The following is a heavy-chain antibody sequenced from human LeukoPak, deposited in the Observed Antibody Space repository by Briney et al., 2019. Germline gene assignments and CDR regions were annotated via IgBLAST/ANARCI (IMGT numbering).Heavy chain of an antibody. D-gene: IGHD3/OR15-3a*01. J-gene: IGHJ4*02. V-gene: IGHV4-59*08. CDR1: GGSISSYY. Sequence: SETLSLTCTVSGGSISSYYWSWIRQPPGKGLEWIGYVYYSGTTNYNPSLKSRVIISVDTSKNQISLRLTSVTATDTAMYYCARQTGSGLFTLPGGQGTLVTVSS. CDR2: VYYSGTT. CDR3: ARQTGSGLFTLP.